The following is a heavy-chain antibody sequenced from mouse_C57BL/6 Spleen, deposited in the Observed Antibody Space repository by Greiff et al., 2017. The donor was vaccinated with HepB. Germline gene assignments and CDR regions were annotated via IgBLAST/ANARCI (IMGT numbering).Heavy chain of an antibody. CDR2: IYPRSGNI. J-gene: IGHJ4*01. D-gene: IGHD1-1*01. Sequence: QVQLLPSGAELARPGASVKLSCKASGYTFTSYGISWVKQSIGQGLEWIGEIYPRSGNIYYNEKFKGKATLTADKSSSPAYMEIRSLTSEDSAVYFCARKDYCVSPYAMDYWGQGTSVTVSS. CDR3: ARKDYCVSPYAMDY. V-gene: IGHV1-81*01. CDR1: GYTFTSYG.